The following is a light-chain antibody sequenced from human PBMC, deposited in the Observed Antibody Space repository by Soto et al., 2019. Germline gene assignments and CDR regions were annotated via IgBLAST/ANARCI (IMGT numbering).Light chain of an antibody. CDR2: GAS. CDR1: QTVSSNF. CDR3: QQYGTSPAT. Sequence: FTQTPGTLSLSPGDRATLACSASQTVSSNFLAWYQQRPAQAPRLLIHGASTRATGITDRFSGSVSGTDFTLIISGLEPEDFAVYYCQQYGTSPATFGQGTKVDIK. J-gene: IGKJ1*01. V-gene: IGKV3-20*01.